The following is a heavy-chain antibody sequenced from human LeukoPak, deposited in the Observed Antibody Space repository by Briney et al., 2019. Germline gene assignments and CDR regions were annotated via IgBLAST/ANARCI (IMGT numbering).Heavy chain of an antibody. CDR2: IHTGGST. CDR3: AREGKWLQLRYFDY. D-gene: IGHD5-24*01. CDR1: GFTVSSNH. J-gene: IGHJ4*02. Sequence: GGSLRLSCAASGFTVSSNHMSWVRQAPGKGLEWVSVIHTGGSTYYADSVKGRFTISRDTSNNTLYLQMNSLRADDTAVYYCAREGKWLQLRYFDYWGQGTLVTVSS. V-gene: IGHV3-53*01.